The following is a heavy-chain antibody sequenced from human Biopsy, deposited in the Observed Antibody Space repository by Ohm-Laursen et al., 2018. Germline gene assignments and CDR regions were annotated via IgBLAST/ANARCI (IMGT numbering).Heavy chain of an antibody. Sequence: SLRLSCAASGFIFDDYAMHWVRQAPGKGLEWASGISWNSVGIGYADSVKGRFTISRDNAKNFLYLQMNNLRPEDTALYYCAKIHCSGGSCYPNAFDMWGHGTRVTV. J-gene: IGHJ3*02. CDR3: AKIHCSGGSCYPNAFDM. V-gene: IGHV3-9*01. CDR1: GFIFDDYA. D-gene: IGHD2-15*01. CDR2: ISWNSVGI.